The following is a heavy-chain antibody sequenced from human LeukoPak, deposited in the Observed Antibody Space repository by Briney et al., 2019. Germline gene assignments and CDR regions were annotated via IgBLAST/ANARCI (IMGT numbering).Heavy chain of an antibody. D-gene: IGHD6-13*01. V-gene: IGHV3-23*01. CDR2: ISGSGGST. CDR3: AKEEAAAGTDY. Sequence: GGSLRLSCAASGFTFSSYAMSWVRHAPGGGLEWDSAISGSGGSTYYADSVKGRFTISRDNSKNTLYLQMNSLRAEDTAVYYCAKEEAAAGTDYWGQGALVTVSS. CDR1: GFTFSSYA. J-gene: IGHJ4*02.